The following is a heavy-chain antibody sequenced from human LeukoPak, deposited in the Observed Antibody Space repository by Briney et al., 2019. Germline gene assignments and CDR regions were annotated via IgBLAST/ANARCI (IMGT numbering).Heavy chain of an antibody. J-gene: IGHJ4*02. V-gene: IGHV3-48*02. CDR1: GFTFSTYS. D-gene: IGHD3-10*01. Sequence: QPGGSLKLSCAASGFTFSTYSMNWVRQAPGKGLEWVSYISSSSSTINYADSVKGRFTISRDNAKNSLYLQMNSLRDEDTAVYYCARGLTLRGSYYDYWGQGTLVTVSS. CDR3: ARGLTLRGSYYDY. CDR2: ISSSSSTI.